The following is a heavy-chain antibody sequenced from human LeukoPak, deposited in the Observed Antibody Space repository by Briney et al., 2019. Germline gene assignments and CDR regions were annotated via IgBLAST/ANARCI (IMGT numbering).Heavy chain of an antibody. CDR3: ARRKYGADYNGMDV. J-gene: IGHJ6*02. CDR1: GDTFSSYG. CDR2: INPQKRDT. V-gene: IGHV1-18*01. Sequence: GASVKVSCKASGDTFSSYGINWVRLAPGRGPEWMASINPQKRDTHYAQNFQGRVTVTAGTSTNTAYMELRSLRSDDTAIYYCARRKYGADYNGMDVWGQGTTVTVSS. D-gene: IGHD4/OR15-4a*01.